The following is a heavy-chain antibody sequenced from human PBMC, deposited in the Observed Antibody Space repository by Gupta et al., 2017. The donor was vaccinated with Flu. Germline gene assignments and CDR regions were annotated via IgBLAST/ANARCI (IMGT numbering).Heavy chain of an antibody. CDR1: G. CDR2: LSYDGSEK. D-gene: IGHD2-8*02. J-gene: IGHJ4*02. Sequence: GMHRVRQAPGKGLEWVAALSYDGSEKYYPDSLKGRFTISRDNSKDTMYLQMNSLRGEDTAVYYCAKDSGHDTGYALDFWGQGTLVTVSS. V-gene: IGHV3-30*18. CDR3: AKDSGHDTGYALDF.